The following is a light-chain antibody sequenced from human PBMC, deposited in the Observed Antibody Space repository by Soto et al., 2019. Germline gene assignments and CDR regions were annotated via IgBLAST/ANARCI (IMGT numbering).Light chain of an antibody. J-gene: IGKJ4*01. V-gene: IGKV3-11*01. Sequence: EIVLTQSPATLSLSPGERATLSCRASQSVTKYLAWYHQRPGQAPRLLIFDTSNRVTGIPARFSGSGSGTDFTLTISSLESEDSGIYYCQQRYNWLTFGGGTKVEIK. CDR3: QQRYNWLT. CDR1: QSVTKY. CDR2: DTS.